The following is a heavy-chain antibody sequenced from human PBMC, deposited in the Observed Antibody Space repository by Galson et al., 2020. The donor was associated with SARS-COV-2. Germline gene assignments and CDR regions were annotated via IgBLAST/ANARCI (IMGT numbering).Heavy chain of an antibody. Sequence: SVKVSCKVSGGTFSSYAISWVRQAPGQGLEWMGGIIPIFGTANYAQKFQGRVTITADESTSTAYMELSSLRSEDTAVYYCARSEDYGDYSLLGAAEYFQHWGQGTLVTVSS. V-gene: IGHV1-69*13. CDR1: GGTFSSYA. CDR3: ARSEDYGDYSLLGAAEYFQH. D-gene: IGHD4-17*01. CDR2: IIPIFGTA. J-gene: IGHJ1*01.